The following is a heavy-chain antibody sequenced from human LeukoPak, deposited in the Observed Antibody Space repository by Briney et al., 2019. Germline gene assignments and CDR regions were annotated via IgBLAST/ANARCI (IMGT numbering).Heavy chain of an antibody. CDR3: ARQNPAAAGQGLDY. CDR2: IYHTGTT. D-gene: IGHD6-13*01. CDR1: VGSFSGDY. V-gene: IGHV4-59*08. Sequence: SETLSVTCAVHVGSFSGDYWSWIRQPPGKGLEWIGYIYHTGTTNYSPSLKSRIAMSFDTSKNQFSLKLSSVTAADTAVYYGARQNPAAAGQGLDYWGQGTLVTVSS. J-gene: IGHJ4*02.